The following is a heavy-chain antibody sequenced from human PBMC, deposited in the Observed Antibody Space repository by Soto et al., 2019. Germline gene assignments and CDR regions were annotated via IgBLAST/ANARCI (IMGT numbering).Heavy chain of an antibody. V-gene: IGHV3-33*08. J-gene: IGHJ4*02. Sequence: PGGSLRLSCTVSGFAFNNYGINWVRQAPGKGLEWVAVIWYDGSNKYYADSVKGRFTISRDNSKNTLYLQMNSLRAEDTAVYYCARDFGTMIEGVNYWGQGTLVTVSS. CDR2: IWYDGSNK. CDR1: GFAFNNYG. D-gene: IGHD3-22*01. CDR3: ARDFGTMIEGVNY.